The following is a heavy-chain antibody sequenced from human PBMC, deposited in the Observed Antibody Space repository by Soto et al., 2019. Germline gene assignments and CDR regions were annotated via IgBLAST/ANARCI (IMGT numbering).Heavy chain of an antibody. Sequence: GGSLRLSCAASGFTFSSYAMSWVRQAPGKGLEWVSIISDSGDNIYYADSVKGRFTISRDNSKNTLYLQMNSLRAEDTAVYYCARDPENYGSGSSLWYFDLWGRGTLVTVSS. V-gene: IGHV3-23*01. CDR2: ISDSGDNI. CDR1: GFTFSSYA. J-gene: IGHJ2*01. D-gene: IGHD3-10*01. CDR3: ARDPENYGSGSSLWYFDL.